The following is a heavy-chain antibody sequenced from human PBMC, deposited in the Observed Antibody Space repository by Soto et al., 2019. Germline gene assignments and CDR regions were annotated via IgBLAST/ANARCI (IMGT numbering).Heavy chain of an antibody. CDR1: GFTFNRYG. CDR2: IWFDGRNE. V-gene: IGHV3-33*01. Sequence: GGSLRLSCAAYGFTFNRYGMHWVRQAPGKGLEWVAVIWFDGRNEYYADSVKGRFTISRDNSKNTLYLQMDSLRGDDTAVYYCARAFRGGYYSCNDYCDRLAFWGQGTTVIVSS. CDR3: ARAFRGGYYSCNDYCDRLAF. D-gene: IGHD1-1*01. J-gene: IGHJ6*02.